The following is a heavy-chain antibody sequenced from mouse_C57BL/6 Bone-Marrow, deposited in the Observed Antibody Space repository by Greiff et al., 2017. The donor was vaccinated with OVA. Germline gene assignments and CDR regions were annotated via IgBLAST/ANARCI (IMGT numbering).Heavy chain of an antibody. CDR2: ITSDGSST. V-gene: IGHV5-16*01. D-gene: IGHD1-1*01. J-gene: IGHJ2*01. CDR1: GFTFSDYY. CDR3: ARVTTRVWYFDY. Sequence: EVHLVESEGGLVQPGSSMKLSCTASGFTFSDYYMAWVRQVPEKGLEWVANITSDGSSTYYLDSLKSRFIISRDNAKNILYLQMSSLKSEDTATYYCARVTTRVWYFDYWGQGTTLTVSS.